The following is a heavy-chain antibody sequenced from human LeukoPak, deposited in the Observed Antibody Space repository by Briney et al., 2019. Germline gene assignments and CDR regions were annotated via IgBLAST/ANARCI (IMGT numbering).Heavy chain of an antibody. Sequence: EASVKVSCKASGYTFTGYYMHWVRQAPGQGLEWMGWINPNSGGTNYAQKFQGRVTMTRDTSISTAYMELSRLRSDDTAVYYCARAGYYDFWSGYYRFGYWGQGTLVTVSS. V-gene: IGHV1-2*02. CDR3: ARAGYYDFWSGYYRFGY. D-gene: IGHD3-3*01. CDR2: INPNSGGT. CDR1: GYTFTGYY. J-gene: IGHJ4*02.